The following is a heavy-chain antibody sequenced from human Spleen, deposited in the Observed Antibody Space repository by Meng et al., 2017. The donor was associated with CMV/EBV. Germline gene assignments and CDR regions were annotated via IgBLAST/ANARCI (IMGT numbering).Heavy chain of an antibody. Sequence: GSLRLSCTVSGGSVSSGSYCWSWIRQPPGMGLEWIGYIYYTGSTKYNPSLNSRVTISIDTSKNQFSLKLSSVTAADTAVYYCARDLHTVTTFLPGWFDPWGQGTLVTVSS. J-gene: IGHJ5*02. CDR1: GGSVSSGSYC. D-gene: IGHD4-17*01. CDR3: ARDLHTVTTFLPGWFDP. V-gene: IGHV4-61*01. CDR2: IYYTGST.